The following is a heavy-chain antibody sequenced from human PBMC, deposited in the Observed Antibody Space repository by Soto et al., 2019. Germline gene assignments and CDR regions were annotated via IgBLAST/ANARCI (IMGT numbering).Heavy chain of an antibody. Sequence: RLSCAASGFTFSNAWMSWVRQAPGTGPEWVGRIKSKTDGGTTDYAAPVKGRFTISRDDSENTLYLQMNSLKTEDTVVYYCTTDPNSSSWPSPGIMGPGSRGRGEAEYFDYWRQGTLVTVSS. CDR1: GFTFSNAW. D-gene: IGHD6-13*01. J-gene: IGHJ4*02. CDR2: IKSKTDGGTT. V-gene: IGHV3-15*01. CDR3: TTDPNSSSWPSPGIMGPGSRGRGEAEYFDY.